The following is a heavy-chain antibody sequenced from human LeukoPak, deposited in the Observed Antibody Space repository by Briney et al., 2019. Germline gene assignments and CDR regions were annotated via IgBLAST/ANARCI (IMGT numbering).Heavy chain of an antibody. CDR3: ARSNQGSYGVYYFDY. V-gene: IGHV1-69*05. D-gene: IGHD1-26*01. Sequence: SVKVSCKASGGTFSSYAVSWVRQAPGQGLEWMGRIIPIFGTANYAQKFQGRVTITTDESTSTVYMELSSLRSEDTAVYYCARSNQGSYGVYYFDYWGQGTLVTVSS. CDR1: GGTFSSYA. J-gene: IGHJ4*02. CDR2: IIPIFGTA.